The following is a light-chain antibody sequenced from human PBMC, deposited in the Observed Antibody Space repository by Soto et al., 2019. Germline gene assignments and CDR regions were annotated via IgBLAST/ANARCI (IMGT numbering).Light chain of an antibody. V-gene: IGLV2-8*01. Sequence: QSALTQPPSASGSPGQSVTISCTGTNSDVGGYNSVSWYQQHPGKVPRLMIYEVSKRPSGVPDRFSGSKSVNTASLTVSGLQAEDEADYYCSSYAGSNNLVFGGGTKLTVL. CDR2: EVS. CDR1: NSDVGGYNS. CDR3: SSYAGSNNLV. J-gene: IGLJ2*01.